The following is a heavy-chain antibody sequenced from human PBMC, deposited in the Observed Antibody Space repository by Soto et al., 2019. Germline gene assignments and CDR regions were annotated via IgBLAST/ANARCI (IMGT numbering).Heavy chain of an antibody. D-gene: IGHD3-16*02. CDR1: AFTFNIYA. V-gene: IGHV3-23*01. J-gene: IGHJ4*02. Sequence: EVQLLESGGGLVQPGGSLRLSCAASAFTFNIYAMSWVRQAPVKGLEWVSDISGSGDRKLYADSVKGRYIISRDKSKNKLYLQMNSLRAEDTAVYYCAKDNAEGGTFGRVIIPPGYWGLGTLVTVSS. CDR3: AKDNAEGGTFGRVIIPPGY. CDR2: ISGSGDRK.